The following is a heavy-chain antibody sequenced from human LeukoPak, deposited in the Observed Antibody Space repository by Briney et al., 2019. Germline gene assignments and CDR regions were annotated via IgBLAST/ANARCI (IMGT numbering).Heavy chain of an antibody. J-gene: IGHJ3*02. CDR3: ARDRPRDFWSGYYAPVAFDI. CDR2: IYYSGST. D-gene: IGHD3-3*01. CDR1: GGSISSYY. V-gene: IGHV4-59*01. Sequence: SXTLSLTCTVSGGSISSYYWSWIRQPPGKGLEGIGYIYYSGSTNYNTSLKRRVTISEDKSKNKFSLNLSSVTAADTAVYYCARDRPRDFWSGYYAPVAFDIWGQGTMVPSLQ.